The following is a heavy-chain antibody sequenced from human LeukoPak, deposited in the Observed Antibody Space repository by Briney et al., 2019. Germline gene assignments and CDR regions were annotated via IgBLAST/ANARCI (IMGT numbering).Heavy chain of an antibody. V-gene: IGHV3-23*01. CDR3: AKSPPYGSGSYPFDY. D-gene: IGHD3-10*01. J-gene: IGHJ4*02. CDR2: ISGSGGST. CDR1: GFTFSSYA. Sequence: GGSLRLSCAASGFTFSSYAMSWVRQAPGKGLEWVSAISGSGGSTYYADSVKGRFTISRDNSKNTLYLQMNSLRAEDTAVYYCAKSPPYGSGSYPFDYWAQGTRVTVSS.